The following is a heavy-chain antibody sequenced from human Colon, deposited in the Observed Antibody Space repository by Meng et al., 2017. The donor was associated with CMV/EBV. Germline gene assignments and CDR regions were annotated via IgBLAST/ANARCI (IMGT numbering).Heavy chain of an antibody. D-gene: IGHD6-13*01. Sequence: QVQLVQSVTEVKRTVASMKFPCKNSGYTFTANHLRWVQQAPGHGLEWMGWIYPQDGGTYFAQKFQDRVTLTRDTSITTAYMELSGLTSDDTAIYYCVRESWYFDFWGEGTLVTVSS. J-gene: IGHJ4*02. CDR3: VRESWYFDF. CDR2: IYPQDGGT. CDR1: GYTFTANH. V-gene: IGHV1-2*02.